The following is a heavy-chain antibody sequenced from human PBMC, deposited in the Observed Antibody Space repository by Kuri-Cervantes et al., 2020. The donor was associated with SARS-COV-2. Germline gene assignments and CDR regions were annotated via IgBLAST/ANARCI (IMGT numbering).Heavy chain of an antibody. V-gene: IGHV4-59*01. CDR1: GGSISSYY. J-gene: IGHJ3*02. CDR3: ARVRIFGVPGFAFDI. D-gene: IGHD3-3*01. CDR2: IYYGGST. Sequence: GSLRLSCTVSGGSISSYYWSWIRQPPGKGLEWIGYIYYGGSTNYNPSLKSRVTISVDTSKNQFSLKLSSVTAADTAVYYCARVRIFGVPGFAFDIWGQGTMVTVSS.